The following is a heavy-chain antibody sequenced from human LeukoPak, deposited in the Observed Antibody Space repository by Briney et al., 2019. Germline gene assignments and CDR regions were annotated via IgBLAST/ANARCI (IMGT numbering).Heavy chain of an antibody. CDR1: GFTVSSNY. CDR2: IYSGGST. Sequence: PGGSLRLSCAASGFTVSSNYMSWVRQAPGKGLEWVSVIYSGGSTYYADSVEGRFTISRDNSKNTLYLQMNSLRAEDTAVYYCASDRGYSYGFDYWGQGTLVTVSS. J-gene: IGHJ4*02. D-gene: IGHD5-18*01. V-gene: IGHV3-66*01. CDR3: ASDRGYSYGFDY.